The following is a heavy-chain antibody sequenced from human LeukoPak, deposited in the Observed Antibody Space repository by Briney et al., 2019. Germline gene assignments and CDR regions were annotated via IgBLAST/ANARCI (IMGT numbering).Heavy chain of an antibody. D-gene: IGHD3-22*01. J-gene: IGHJ6*03. Sequence: PGGSLRLSCAASGSTFSSYAMSWVRQAPGKGLEWVSAISGSGGSTYYADSVKGRFTISRDNSKNTLYLQMNSLRAEDTAVYYCAKVSSAYDSSGAYYYYYYMDVWGKGTTVTVSS. CDR2: ISGSGGST. CDR3: AKVSSAYDSSGAYYYYYYMDV. V-gene: IGHV3-23*01. CDR1: GSTFSSYA.